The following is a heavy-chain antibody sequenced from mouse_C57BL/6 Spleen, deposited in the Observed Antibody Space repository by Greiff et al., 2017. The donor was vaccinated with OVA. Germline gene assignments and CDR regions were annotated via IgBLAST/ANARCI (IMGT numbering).Heavy chain of an antibody. CDR1: GYTFTDYY. J-gene: IGHJ4*01. CDR2: INPNNGGT. D-gene: IGHD1-1*01. Sequence: EVQLQQSGPELVKPGASVKISCKASGYTFTDYYMNWVKQSHGKSLEWIGDINPNNGGTSYNQKFKGKATLTVDKSSSTAYMELRSLTSEDSAVYYCARGEIYYGEANAMDYWGQGTSVTVSS. V-gene: IGHV1-26*01. CDR3: ARGEIYYGEANAMDY.